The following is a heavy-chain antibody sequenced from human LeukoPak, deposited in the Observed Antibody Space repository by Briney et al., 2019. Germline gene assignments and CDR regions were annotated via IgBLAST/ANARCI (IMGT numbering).Heavy chain of an antibody. J-gene: IGHJ4*02. CDR1: GFTFSSYS. Sequence: GGSLRLSCAASGFTFSSYSMSWVRQAPGKGLEWVSVIYSGGSTYYADSVKGRFTISRDNSKNTLYLQMNSLRAEDTAVYYCARVSSVVIDYWGQGTLVTVSS. V-gene: IGHV3-53*01. CDR3: ARVSSVVIDY. CDR2: IYSGGST. D-gene: IGHD3-22*01.